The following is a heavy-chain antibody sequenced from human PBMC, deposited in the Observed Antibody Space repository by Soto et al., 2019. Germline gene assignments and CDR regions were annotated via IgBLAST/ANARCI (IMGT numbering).Heavy chain of an antibody. J-gene: IGHJ4*01. CDR3: ARGEQYSGRIFDY. CDR1: GDSVSSNSAG. CDR2: TYYRSKWYY. Sequence: SQTLSLTCAITGDSVSSNSAGWGCVMQSPSRGLEWLGRTYYRSKWYYEYAVSVRGRITINPDTSKNQYSLQLNSVTPEDTAVYFCARGEQYSGRIFDYWGQGTLVTVSS. D-gene: IGHD1-26*01. V-gene: IGHV6-1*01.